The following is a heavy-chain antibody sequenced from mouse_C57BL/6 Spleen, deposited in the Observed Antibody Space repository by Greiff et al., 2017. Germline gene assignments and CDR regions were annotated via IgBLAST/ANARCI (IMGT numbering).Heavy chain of an antibody. J-gene: IGHJ4*01. D-gene: IGHD3-3*01. Sequence: QVQLQQSGPGLVQPSQSLSITCTVSGFSLTSYGVHWVRQSPGKGLEWLGVIWRGGSTDYNAAFMSRLSITKDNSKSQVFFKMNSLQADDTAIYYCAKNIPFSYGKGHYYAMDYWGQGTSVTVSS. CDR1: GFSLTSYG. V-gene: IGHV2-5*01. CDR2: IWRGGST. CDR3: AKNIPFSYGKGHYYAMDY.